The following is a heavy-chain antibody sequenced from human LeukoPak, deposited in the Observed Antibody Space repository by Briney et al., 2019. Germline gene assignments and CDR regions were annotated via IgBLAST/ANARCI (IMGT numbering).Heavy chain of an antibody. CDR2: IYYSGST. CDR1: GGSISSNNW. CDR3: ARHLTYGDYVRGYFDY. V-gene: IGHV4-39*01. Sequence: PSETLSLTCAVSGGSISSNNWWTWVRQPPGKGLEWIGSIYYSGSTYYNPSLKSRVTISVDTSKNQFSLKLSSVTAADTAVYYCARHLTYGDYVRGYFDYWGQGTLVTVSS. J-gene: IGHJ4*02. D-gene: IGHD4-17*01.